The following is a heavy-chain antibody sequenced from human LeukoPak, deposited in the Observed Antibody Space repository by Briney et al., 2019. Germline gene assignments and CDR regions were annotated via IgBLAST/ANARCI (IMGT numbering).Heavy chain of an antibody. V-gene: IGHV4-39*07. CDR3: ARDRRYYYDSSGPYWFDP. D-gene: IGHD3-22*01. J-gene: IGHJ5*02. Sequence: SETLSLTCTVSGGSISSSSYYWGWIRQPPGKGLEWIGSIYYSGSTYYNPSLKSRVTISVDTSKNQFSLKLSSVTAADTAVYYCARDRRYYYDSSGPYWFDPWGQGTLVTVSS. CDR2: IYYSGST. CDR1: GGSISSSSYY.